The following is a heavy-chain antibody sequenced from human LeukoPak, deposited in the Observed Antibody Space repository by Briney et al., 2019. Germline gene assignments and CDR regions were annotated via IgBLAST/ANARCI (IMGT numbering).Heavy chain of an antibody. D-gene: IGHD6-19*01. J-gene: IGHJ4*02. V-gene: IGHV3-23*01. Sequence: QPGGSLRLSCAASGFTFSNYVMIWVRQAPGKGLEWVSAVSNDGGNTYYADSVKGRFTISRDNSKNTLYLQVNSLRAEDTAVYYCAKDGSSGWYDYSDYWGQGTLVTVSS. CDR2: VSNDGGNT. CDR1: GFTFSNYV. CDR3: AKDGSSGWYDYSDY.